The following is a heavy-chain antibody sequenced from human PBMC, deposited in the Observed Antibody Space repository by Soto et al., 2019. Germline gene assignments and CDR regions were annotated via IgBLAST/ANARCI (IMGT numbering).Heavy chain of an antibody. CDR3: ARHDYSNYRGGMDV. J-gene: IGHJ6*02. V-gene: IGHV5-51*01. Sequence: EVQLVQSGAELKKPGESLKISCKTSGYSFTSHWIAWVRQMPGKGLEWMGIIYPSDADIRYRPSFQGQVTISVDKSISTAYLQCSSLKASDTATYYCARHDYSNYRGGMDVWGQGTTVTVSS. CDR1: GYSFTSHW. D-gene: IGHD2-2*01. CDR2: IYPSDADI.